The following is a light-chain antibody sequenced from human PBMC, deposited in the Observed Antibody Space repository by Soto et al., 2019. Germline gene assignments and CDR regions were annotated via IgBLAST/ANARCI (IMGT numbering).Light chain of an antibody. CDR2: GAS. CDR3: PQRQRNPIT. Sequence: QLTQSPSSLSAFVGDRVTITCRASQDIRRYLAWYQQRAGKAPKLLIYGASTLQSGVPSRFSGSGSGTDFTLTISSLKTEDFATYHCPQRQRNPITFGPGTTV. CDR1: QDIRRY. V-gene: IGKV1-9*01. J-gene: IGKJ3*01.